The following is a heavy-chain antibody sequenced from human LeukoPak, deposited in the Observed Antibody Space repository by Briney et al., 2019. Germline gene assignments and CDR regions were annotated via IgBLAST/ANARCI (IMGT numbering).Heavy chain of an antibody. V-gene: IGHV1-18*01. CDR1: GYTFTSYG. CDR3: ATDASGDYLNH. CDR2: ISAYNGNT. J-gene: IGHJ4*02. D-gene: IGHD4-17*01. Sequence: ASVKVSCKASGYTFTSYGISWVRQAPGQGLEWMGWISAYNGNTNYAQKFQGRVTMTEDTSTDTAYMELSSLSYDDTAVYYCATDASGDYLNHWGQGTLVTVSS.